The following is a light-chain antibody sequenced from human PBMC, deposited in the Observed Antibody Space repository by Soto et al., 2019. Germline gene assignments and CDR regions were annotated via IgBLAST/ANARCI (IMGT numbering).Light chain of an antibody. CDR1: QDISNY. Sequence: DIQMTQSPSSLSASVGDRVTITCQASQDISNYLNWYQQKPGKAPKLLIYDASNLETGVPSRFSGSGSGTDFTFTISSLQPEEIATDYCQQYDNLPGPFGPGTKVDIK. J-gene: IGKJ3*01. V-gene: IGKV1-33*01. CDR2: DAS. CDR3: QQYDNLPGP.